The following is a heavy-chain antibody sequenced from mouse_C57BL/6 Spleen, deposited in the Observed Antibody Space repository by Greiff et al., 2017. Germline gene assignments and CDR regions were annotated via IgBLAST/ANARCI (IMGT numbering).Heavy chain of an antibody. CDR3: TSFYYGKGGWYFDV. CDR1: GFTFSDAW. J-gene: IGHJ1*03. Sequence: EVKLVESGGGLVQPGGSMKLSCAASGFTFSDAWMDWVRQSPEKGLEWVAEIRNKANNHATYYAESVKGRFTISRDDSKSSVYLQMNSLRAEDTGIYYGTSFYYGKGGWYFDVWGTGTTVTVSS. V-gene: IGHV6-6*01. D-gene: IGHD2-1*01. CDR2: IRNKANNHAT.